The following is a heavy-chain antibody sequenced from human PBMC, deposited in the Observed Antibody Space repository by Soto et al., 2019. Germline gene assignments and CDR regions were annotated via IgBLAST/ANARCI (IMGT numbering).Heavy chain of an antibody. J-gene: IGHJ3*02. CDR1: GFTVSSNY. CDR3: ARGKGYSWNGGFAFDI. Sequence: EVQLVESGGGLVQPGGSLRLSCAASGFTVSSNYMSWVRQAPGKGLEWVSVIYSGGSTYYADSVNGRFTIIRHNSKNTMDLKMISLRAEDTAVDYCARGKGYSWNGGFAFDIWGQGTMVTVSS. D-gene: IGHD1-1*01. CDR2: IYSGGST. V-gene: IGHV3-53*04.